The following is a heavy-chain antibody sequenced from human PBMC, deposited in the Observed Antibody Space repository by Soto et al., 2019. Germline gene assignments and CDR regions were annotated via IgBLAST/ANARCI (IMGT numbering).Heavy chain of an antibody. J-gene: IGHJ3*01. CDR2: IIPIPDIT. CDR3: ARDRITTRGDAFDL. V-gene: IGHV1-69*08. D-gene: IGHD3-3*01. CDR1: GGTFSTYI. Sequence: QVQLVQSGAEVRKPGSSVKVSCKAPGGTFSTYIISWVRQAPGQGLEWMGRIIPIPDITNYAQKFQGGVTITADRSTSTAYMELTSLKSEDTAVYYCARDRITTRGDAFDLWGQGTVVTVSS.